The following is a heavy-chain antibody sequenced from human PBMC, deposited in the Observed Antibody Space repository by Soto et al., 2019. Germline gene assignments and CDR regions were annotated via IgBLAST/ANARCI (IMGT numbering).Heavy chain of an antibody. Sequence: QPGGSLRLSCAASGFNLSNYGMHWVRQAPGKGLEWVAVILNDGSKKYYGDSVEGRFTISRDNSKNTLYLQMNSLRAEDTAVYYCARVYYDSRGWDYYGMDVWGQGTTVTVSS. D-gene: IGHD3-22*01. CDR1: GFNLSNYG. V-gene: IGHV3-33*08. J-gene: IGHJ6*02. CDR2: ILNDGSKK. CDR3: ARVYYDSRGWDYYGMDV.